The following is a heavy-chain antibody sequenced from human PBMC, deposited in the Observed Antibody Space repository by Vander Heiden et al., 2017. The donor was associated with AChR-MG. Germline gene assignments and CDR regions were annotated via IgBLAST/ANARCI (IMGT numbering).Heavy chain of an antibody. Sequence: QVQLVESGGGLVKPGGSLRLSCAAAGFTFRGYYMSWIRQARGKGLELVSYISSSSSYTNYADSVKGRFTISRDNAKNSLYLQMNSLRAEDTAVYYCARYTLGDYYYYYGMDVWGQGTTVTVSS. CDR2: ISSSSSYT. D-gene: IGHD2-15*01. J-gene: IGHJ6*02. V-gene: IGHV3-11*06. CDR1: GFTFRGYY. CDR3: ARYTLGDYYYYYGMDV.